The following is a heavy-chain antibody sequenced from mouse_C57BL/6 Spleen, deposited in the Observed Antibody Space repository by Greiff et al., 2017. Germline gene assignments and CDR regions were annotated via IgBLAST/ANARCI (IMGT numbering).Heavy chain of an antibody. CDR2: IDPSDSYT. CDR3: ARKEVFYYGFAY. J-gene: IGHJ3*01. D-gene: IGHD2-1*01. V-gene: IGHV1-69*01. Sequence: VQLQQPGAELVMPGASVKLSCKASGYTFTSYWMHWVKQRPGQGLEWIGEIDPSDSYTNYNQKFKGKSTLTVDKSSSTAYMQLSSLTSEDSAVYYCARKEVFYYGFAYWGQGTLVTVSA. CDR1: GYTFTSYW.